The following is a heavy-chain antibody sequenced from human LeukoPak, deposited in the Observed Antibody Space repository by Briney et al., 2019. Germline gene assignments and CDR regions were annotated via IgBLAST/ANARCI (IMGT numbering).Heavy chain of an antibody. D-gene: IGHD2-2*01. CDR2: ISYDGSNK. J-gene: IGHJ5*02. V-gene: IGHV3-30*04. CDR1: GFTFSSYA. CDR3: ARASRYCSSTSCWYWFDP. Sequence: GGSLRLSCAASGFTFSSYAMHWVRQAPGKGLEWVAVISYDGSNKYYADSVKGRFTISRDNSKNTLYLQMNSLRAEDTAVCYCARASRYCSSTSCWYWFDPWGQGTLVTVSS.